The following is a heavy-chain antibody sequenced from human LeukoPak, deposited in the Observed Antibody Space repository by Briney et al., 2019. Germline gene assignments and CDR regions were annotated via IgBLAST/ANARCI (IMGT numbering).Heavy chain of an antibody. J-gene: IGHJ3*02. CDR3: ARLTSFDN. V-gene: IGHV1-2*02. CDR2: INSNSSST. Sequence: GASLKVSCKASGYTFTGYYMHWVRQAPGQGLEWMGWINSNSSSTYYAQKFQGRVTMTRDTSISTAYMELSRLRSDDTAVYYCARLTSFDNWGQGTMVTVSS. D-gene: IGHD1-14*01. CDR1: GYTFTGYY.